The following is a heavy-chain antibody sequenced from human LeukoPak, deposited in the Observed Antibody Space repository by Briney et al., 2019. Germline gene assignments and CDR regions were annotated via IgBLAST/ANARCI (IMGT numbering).Heavy chain of an antibody. CDR3: APSRSSYRYFDY. D-gene: IGHD3-10*01. V-gene: IGHV4-39*01. J-gene: IGHJ4*01. Sequence: RFSSYWMNWVRQAPGKGLEWIASIHHSGITYYNPSLESRVTMSVDTSKNQFTLMLSSVTAADTAVYYCAPSRSSYRYFDYWGHGTLVTVSS. CDR2: IHHSGIT. CDR1: RFSSYW.